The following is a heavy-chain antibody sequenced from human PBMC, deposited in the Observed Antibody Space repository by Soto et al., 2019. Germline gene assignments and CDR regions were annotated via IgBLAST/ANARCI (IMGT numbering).Heavy chain of an antibody. V-gene: IGHV4-34*01. J-gene: IGHJ6*02. Sequence: PSETLSLTCAVYGGSFSGYYWSWIRQPPGKGLEWIGEINHSGSTNYNPSLKSRVTISVDTSKNQFSLKLSSVTAADTAVYYCARGGGRGYSGYVIGVYYYYGMDVWGQGTTVTV. CDR2: INHSGST. CDR3: ARGGGRGYSGYVIGVYYYYGMDV. D-gene: IGHD5-12*01. CDR1: GGSFSGYY.